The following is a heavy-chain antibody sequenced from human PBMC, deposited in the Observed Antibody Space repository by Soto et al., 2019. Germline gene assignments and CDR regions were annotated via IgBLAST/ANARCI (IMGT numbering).Heavy chain of an antibody. D-gene: IGHD3-10*01. CDR2: FYDGNT. J-gene: IGHJ4*02. V-gene: IGHV4-39*01. Sequence: SETLSLTCIVSGGSITRRSSYWAWIRQPPGKGLEWVGTFYDGNTYHNPSLRSRITIAVDTSKNQFSPKLNSVAAADTAFYYCATTRGLAVGGSFDYWGQGMLVTVSS. CDR1: GGSITRRSSY. CDR3: ATTRGLAVGGSFDY.